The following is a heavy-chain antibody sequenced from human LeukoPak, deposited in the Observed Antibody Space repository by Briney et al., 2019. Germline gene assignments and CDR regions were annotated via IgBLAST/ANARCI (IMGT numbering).Heavy chain of an antibody. CDR3: ASGSPTVGDAFDI. Sequence: APVKVSCKASGYTFTGYYMHWVRQAPGQGLEWMGWINPNSGGTNYAQKFQGWVTMTRDTSISTAYMELSRLRSDDTAVYYCASGSPTVGDAFDIWGQGTMVTVSS. CDR1: GYTFTGYY. J-gene: IGHJ3*02. CDR2: INPNSGGT. V-gene: IGHV1-2*04. D-gene: IGHD4-23*01.